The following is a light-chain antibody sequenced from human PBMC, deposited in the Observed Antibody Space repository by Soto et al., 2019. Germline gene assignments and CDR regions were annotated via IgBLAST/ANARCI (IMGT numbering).Light chain of an antibody. CDR2: AAS. CDR3: QQLNSYPPGVT. J-gene: IGKJ3*01. CDR1: QGISSY. Sequence: PSSLSASVGDRVTITCRASQGISSYLAWYQQKPGKAPKLLIYAASTLQSGVPSRFSGSGSGQDFTLTISSLQPEDCATYYCQQLNSYPPGVTLGPGTKVDLK. V-gene: IGKV1-9*01.